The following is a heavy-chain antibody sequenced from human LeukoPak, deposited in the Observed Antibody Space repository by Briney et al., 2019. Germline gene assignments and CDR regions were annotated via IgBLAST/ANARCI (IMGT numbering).Heavy chain of an antibody. CDR3: ARDQTQTGPTTVDH. CDR2: ISSDGSDT. J-gene: IGHJ4*02. V-gene: IGHV3-74*01. D-gene: IGHD1-14*01. CDR1: GFSLSSYW. Sequence: GGSLRLSCVASGFSLSSYWMHWVRQDPGKGLMWVARISSDGSDTKYGDSVKGRFTISRDNAKNTLYLQMNSLRAEDTAVYYCARDQTQTGPTTVDHWGQGTQVTVSS.